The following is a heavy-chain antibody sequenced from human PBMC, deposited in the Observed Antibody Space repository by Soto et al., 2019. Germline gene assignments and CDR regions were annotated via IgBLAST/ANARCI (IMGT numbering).Heavy chain of an antibody. CDR2: IYYSGST. J-gene: IGHJ5*02. V-gene: IGHV4-31*03. CDR3: ASVGGINWFDP. Sequence: QVQLQESGPGLVKPSQTLSLTCTVSGGSISSGGYYWSWIRQHPGKGLEWIGYIYYSGSTYYNPSLKRRVTISGDTSRNQFPLKLSSVTAADTAVSYCASVGGINWFDPWGQGTLVTVSS. D-gene: IGHD3-16*01. CDR1: GGSISSGGYY.